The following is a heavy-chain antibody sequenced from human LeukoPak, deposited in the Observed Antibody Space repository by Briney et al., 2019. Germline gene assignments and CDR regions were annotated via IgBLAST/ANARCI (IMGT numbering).Heavy chain of an antibody. D-gene: IGHD3-22*01. CDR1: GFTASSNY. CDR3: AREGDYYDSKEY. V-gene: IGHV3-53*01. CDR2: IYSGGST. J-gene: IGHJ4*02. Sequence: GGCLRLSCAAPGFTASSNYMRWVRPALGKGLWWGSVIYSGGSTYHADSVKGRFTISRDNSKNTLYLQMNSLRAEDTAVYYCAREGDYYDSKEYWGQATLVTVSS.